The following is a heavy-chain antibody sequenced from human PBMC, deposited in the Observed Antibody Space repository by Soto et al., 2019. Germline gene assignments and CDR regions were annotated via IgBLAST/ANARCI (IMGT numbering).Heavy chain of an antibody. V-gene: IGHV3-23*01. CDR3: AKDFALGYCTNGVCYTPYYFDY. CDR1: GFTFSSYA. J-gene: IGHJ4*02. CDR2: ISGSGGST. D-gene: IGHD2-8*01. Sequence: EVQLLESGGGLVQPGGSLRLSCAASGFTFSSYAMSWVRQAPGKGLEWVSAISGSGGSTYYADSVKGRFTISRDISKNTLYLQMNSLRAEDTAVYYCAKDFALGYCTNGVCYTPYYFDYWGQGTLVTVSS.